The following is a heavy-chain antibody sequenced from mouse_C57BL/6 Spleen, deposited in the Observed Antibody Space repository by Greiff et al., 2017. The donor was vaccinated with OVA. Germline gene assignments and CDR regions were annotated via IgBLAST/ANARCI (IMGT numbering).Heavy chain of an antibody. D-gene: IGHD2-5*01. CDR3: ARYSNYFDY. Sequence: QVQLQQPGAELVMPGASVKLSCKASGYTFTSYWMHWVKQRPGQGLEWIGEIDPSDSYTNCNQKFKGKSTLTVDKSSSTAYMQLSSLTSEDSAVYYCARYSNYFDYWGQGTTLTVSS. CDR2: IDPSDSYT. CDR1: GYTFTSYW. V-gene: IGHV1-69*01. J-gene: IGHJ2*01.